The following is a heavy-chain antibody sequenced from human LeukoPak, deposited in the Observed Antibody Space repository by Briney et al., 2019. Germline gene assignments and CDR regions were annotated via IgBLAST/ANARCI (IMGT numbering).Heavy chain of an antibody. CDR3: VKEGPNWNDPPRYFDC. J-gene: IGHJ4*02. Sequence: GGSLRLSCSASGFTFSSYTIHWVRQAPGKGLEYVSAISNNGGTTYYEDSVKGRFTISRDNSKNTVYFQMSSLRPEDTAIYYCVKEGPNWNDPPRYFDCWGQGTLVTVSS. CDR1: GFTFSSYT. V-gene: IGHV3-64D*06. CDR2: ISNNGGTT. D-gene: IGHD1-1*01.